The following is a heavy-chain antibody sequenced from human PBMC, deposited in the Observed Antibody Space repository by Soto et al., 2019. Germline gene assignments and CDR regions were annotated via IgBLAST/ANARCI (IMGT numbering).Heavy chain of an antibody. D-gene: IGHD3-9*01. CDR3: KYDDILTGSDAFDI. CDR1: GGTFSSYT. J-gene: IGHJ3*02. Sequence: QVRLVQSGAEVKKPGSSVKVSCKASGGTFSSYTISWVRQAPGQGLEWMGSIIPILGIADYAQKFQGRATITAHQATNTAYMELSSPRPEDTAVYYSKYDDILTGSDAFDIWGQGTKVTVSS. V-gene: IGHV1-69*02. CDR2: IIPILGIA.